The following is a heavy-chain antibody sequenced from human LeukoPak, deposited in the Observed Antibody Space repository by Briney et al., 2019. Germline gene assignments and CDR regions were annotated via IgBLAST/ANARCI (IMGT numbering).Heavy chain of an antibody. V-gene: IGHV1-24*01. CDR1: GYTLTELS. D-gene: IGHD3-10*01. CDR2: FDPEDGET. CDR3: ARWNHGSGSYYTTYMDV. Sequence: ASVKVSCKVSGYTLTELSMHWVRQAPGKGLEWMGGFDPEDGETIYAQKFQGRVTMTEDTSTDTAYMELSSLRSEDTAVYYCARWNHGSGSYYTTYMDVWGKGTTVTISS. J-gene: IGHJ6*03.